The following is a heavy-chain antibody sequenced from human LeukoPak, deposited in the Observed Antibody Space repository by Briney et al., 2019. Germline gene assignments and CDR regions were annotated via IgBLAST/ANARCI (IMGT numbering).Heavy chain of an antibody. Sequence: GGSLRLSCAASGFTFSDYYMSWIRQAPGKGLEWVSYISSSSSYTNYADSVKGRFAISRDNAKNSLYLQMNSLRAEDTAVYYCARFHSSGYPYFDYWGQGTLVTVSS. CDR2: ISSSSSYT. CDR1: GFTFSDYY. D-gene: IGHD3-22*01. V-gene: IGHV3-11*06. CDR3: ARFHSSGYPYFDY. J-gene: IGHJ4*02.